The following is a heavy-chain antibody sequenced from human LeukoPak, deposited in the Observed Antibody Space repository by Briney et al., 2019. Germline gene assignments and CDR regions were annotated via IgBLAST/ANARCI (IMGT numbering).Heavy chain of an antibody. CDR3: AKDHTGVFDY. D-gene: IGHD3-10*01. V-gene: IGHV3-9*01. Sequence: GGSLRLSCAASGFTFSSYDMHWVRQAPGKGLEWVSGISWNSGSIGYADSVKGRFTISRDNAKNSLYLQMNSLRAEDTALYYCAKDHTGVFDYWGQGTLVTVSS. CDR2: ISWNSGSI. CDR1: GFTFSSYD. J-gene: IGHJ4*02.